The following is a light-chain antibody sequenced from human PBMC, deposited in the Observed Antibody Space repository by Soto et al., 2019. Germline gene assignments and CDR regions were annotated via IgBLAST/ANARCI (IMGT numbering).Light chain of an antibody. J-gene: IGKJ2*01. Sequence: DIQMTQSPSTLSASVGDRVTITCRASQSISSWLAWYQQKPGQAPKLLIYKASTLQGGVPSRFSGRGSGTEFPLTISSLQPDDFATYYCQQYNSNSGYTFGQGTKLDIK. V-gene: IGKV1-5*03. CDR2: KAS. CDR3: QQYNSNSGYT. CDR1: QSISSW.